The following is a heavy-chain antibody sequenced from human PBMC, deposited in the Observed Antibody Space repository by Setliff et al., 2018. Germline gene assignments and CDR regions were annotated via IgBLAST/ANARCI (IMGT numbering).Heavy chain of an antibody. CDR2: ISPFNGNT. V-gene: IGHV1-18*01. J-gene: IGHJ3*02. Sequence: ASVKVSCKTSGYNFITTGISWVRQAPGQGPEWMGCISPFNGNTNYAQKFQDRVTMTTDTSTATVYMELSSVRSEDAAVYYCARSPYSRRAFDIWGQGTMVTVSS. CDR3: ARSPYSRRAFDI. D-gene: IGHD5-12*01. CDR1: GYNFITTG.